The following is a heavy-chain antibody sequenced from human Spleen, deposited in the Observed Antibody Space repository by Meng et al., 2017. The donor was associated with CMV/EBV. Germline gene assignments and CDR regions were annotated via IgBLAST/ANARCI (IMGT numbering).Heavy chain of an antibody. CDR2: IIPIFGTA. CDR1: GGTFSSYA. Sequence: QARWVLLGARGKRPGSSVRVSCKASGGTFSSYAISWLRQAPGQGLEWMGGIIPIFGTANYAQKFQGRVTITADESTSTAYMELSRLRSDDTAVYYCARDSKVWWELDDWGQGTLVTVSS. V-gene: IGHV1-69*12. CDR3: ARDSKVWWELDD. J-gene: IGHJ4*02. D-gene: IGHD1-26*01.